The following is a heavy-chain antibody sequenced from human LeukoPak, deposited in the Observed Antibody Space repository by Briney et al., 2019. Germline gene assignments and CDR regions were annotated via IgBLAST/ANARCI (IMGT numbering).Heavy chain of an antibody. Sequence: SETLSLTCAVYGGSFSGYYWSWIRQPPGKGLEWIGEINHSGTTNYNPSLKSRVTISVDTSKNQFSLKLSSVTAADTAVYYCARGSSSGYPLVWLDPWGQGTLVTVSS. CDR3: ARGSSSGYPLVWLDP. J-gene: IGHJ5*02. CDR2: INHSGTT. D-gene: IGHD3-22*01. CDR1: GGSFSGYY. V-gene: IGHV4-34*01.